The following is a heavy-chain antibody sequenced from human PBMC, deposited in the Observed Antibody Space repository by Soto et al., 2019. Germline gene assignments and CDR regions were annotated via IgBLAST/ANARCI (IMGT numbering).Heavy chain of an antibody. CDR3: ARGAGYSLDY. CDR2: IKSDGSST. CDR1: GFTFSSYW. D-gene: IGHD2-15*01. J-gene: IGHJ4*02. V-gene: IGHV3-74*01. Sequence: EEQLVEAGGGLVQPGGSLRLSCAASGFTFSSYWMHWVRQAPGKGLVWVSRIKSDGSSTNYADSVKGRFTISRDNAKNTVHLQMNSLTAEDTAVYYCARGAGYSLDYWGQGTLVTVSS.